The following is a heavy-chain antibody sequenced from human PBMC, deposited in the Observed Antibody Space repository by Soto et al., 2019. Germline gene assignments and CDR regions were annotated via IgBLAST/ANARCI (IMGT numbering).Heavy chain of an antibody. Sequence: SVKVSCKASGGTFSSYAISWVRQAPGQGLEWMGGIIPIFGTANYAQKFQGRVTITADESTSTAYMELSSLRSEDTAVYYCARDPEPYYDSSGSLAYFDYWGQGTLVTVSS. V-gene: IGHV1-69*13. CDR1: GGTFSSYA. D-gene: IGHD3-22*01. CDR2: IIPIFGTA. CDR3: ARDPEPYYDSSGSLAYFDY. J-gene: IGHJ4*02.